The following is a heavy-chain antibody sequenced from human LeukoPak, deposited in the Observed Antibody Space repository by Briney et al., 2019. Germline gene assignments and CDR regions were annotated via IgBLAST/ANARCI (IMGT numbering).Heavy chain of an antibody. Sequence: SVKVSFKASGGTFSSYAISWVRQAPGQGLEWMGRIIPIFGTANYAQKFQGRVTITTDESTSTAYMELSSLRSEDTAVYYCARSYGGNGDIYFDYWGQGTLVTVSS. CDR3: ARSYGGNGDIYFDY. CDR1: GGTFSSYA. CDR2: IIPIFGTA. D-gene: IGHD4/OR15-4a*01. J-gene: IGHJ4*02. V-gene: IGHV1-69*05.